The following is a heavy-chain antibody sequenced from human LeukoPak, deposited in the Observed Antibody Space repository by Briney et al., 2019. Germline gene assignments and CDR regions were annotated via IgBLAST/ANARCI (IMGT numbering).Heavy chain of an antibody. CDR1: GGSVSSGSYY. CDR2: IHYTGST. J-gene: IGHJ4*02. CDR3: ARTAIADPL. Sequence: PSETLSLTCTVSGGSVSSGSYYWSWIRQPPGKGLEWIAYIHYTGSTNYNPSLKSRVTISIDTSKNQFSLRLTSVTAADTAVYYCARTAIADPLWGQGAVVTVSS. D-gene: IGHD6-13*01. V-gene: IGHV4-61*01.